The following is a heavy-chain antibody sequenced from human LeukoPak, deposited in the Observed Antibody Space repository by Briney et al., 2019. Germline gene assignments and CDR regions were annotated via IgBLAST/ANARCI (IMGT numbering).Heavy chain of an antibody. CDR1: GYSFFSNYW. Sequence: GESLNISCKAYGYSFFSNYWIAWVRQMPGKGLERMGILYPGDSDSRYSPSFQGQVTISADRSISTAYLHWSSLKVSDTAMYYCARASRDGYNQNFDYWGQGTLVTVSS. J-gene: IGHJ4*02. CDR3: ARASRDGYNQNFDY. D-gene: IGHD5-24*01. V-gene: IGHV5-51*01. CDR2: LYPGDSDS.